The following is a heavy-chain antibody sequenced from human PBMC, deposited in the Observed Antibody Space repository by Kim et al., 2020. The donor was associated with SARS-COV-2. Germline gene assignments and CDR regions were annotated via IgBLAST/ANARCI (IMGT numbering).Heavy chain of an antibody. CDR2: MNPNSGNT. J-gene: IGHJ6*03. Sequence: ASVKVSCKASGYTFTSYDINWVRQATGQGLEWMGWMNPNSGNTGYAQKFQGRVTMTRNTSISTAYMELSSLRSEDTAVYYCARGQSRSQLLYYYYYYYYMDVWGKGTTVTVSS. V-gene: IGHV1-8*01. CDR1: GYTFTSYD. CDR3: ARGQSRSQLLYYYYYYYYMDV. D-gene: IGHD2-2*02.